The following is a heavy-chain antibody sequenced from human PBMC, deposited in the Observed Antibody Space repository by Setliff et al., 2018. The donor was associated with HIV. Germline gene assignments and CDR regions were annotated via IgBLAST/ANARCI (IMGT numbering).Heavy chain of an antibody. Sequence: SETLSLTCAVYGGSFSGYYWSWIRQPPGKGLEWIGEVTHSGRTNYNPSLESRVTTSVDTSKKQFPLRLTSVTAADTAVYHCARHAGSGTGAPPRYWGQGTLVTVSS. CDR2: VTHSGRT. CDR3: ARHAGSGTGAPPRY. D-gene: IGHD1-1*01. J-gene: IGHJ4*02. CDR1: GGSFSGYY. V-gene: IGHV4-34*01.